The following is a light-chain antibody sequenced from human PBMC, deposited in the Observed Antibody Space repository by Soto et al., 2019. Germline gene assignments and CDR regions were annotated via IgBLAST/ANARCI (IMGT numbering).Light chain of an antibody. CDR2: VEGSGSY. CDR3: ETWDSNPGV. V-gene: IGLV4-60*03. J-gene: IGLJ7*01. CDR1: SGHSSYI. Sequence: QSVLTQSSSASASLGSSVKLTCTLSSGHSSYIIAWHQQQPGKAPRYLMKVEGSGSYNKGSGVPDRFSGSSSGADRYLTISNLQSEDEADYYCETWDSNPGVFGGGTQLTVL.